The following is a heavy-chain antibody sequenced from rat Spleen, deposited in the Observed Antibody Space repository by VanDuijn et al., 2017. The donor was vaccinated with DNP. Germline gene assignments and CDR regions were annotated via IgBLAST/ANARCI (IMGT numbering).Heavy chain of an antibody. CDR1: GFTFSDFG. V-gene: IGHV5S13*01. CDR3: TTAYYGFAY. D-gene: IGHD1-1*01. J-gene: IGHJ3*01. Sequence: EVQLVESGGGLVQPGRSLRLSCAASGFTFSDFGMAWVRQNPSKGVEGVATISASGSYTYYRDSVKGRFTFSRDNAENTLYLQMDSLRSEDTATYYCTTAYYGFAYWGQGTLVTVSS. CDR2: ISASGSYT.